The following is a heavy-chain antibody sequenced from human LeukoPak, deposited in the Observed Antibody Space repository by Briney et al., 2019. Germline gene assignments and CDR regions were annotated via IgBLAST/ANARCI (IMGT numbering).Heavy chain of an antibody. CDR2: IYTSGST. CDR1: GGSISSGSYY. CDR3: ARTRQQLVDFDP. D-gene: IGHD6-13*01. Sequence: PSETLSLTCTVSGGSISSGSYYWSWIRQPAGKGLEWIGRIYTSGSTNYNPSLKSRVTISVDTSKNQFSLKLSSVTAADTAVYYCARTRQQLVDFDPWGQGTLVTVSS. V-gene: IGHV4-61*02. J-gene: IGHJ5*02.